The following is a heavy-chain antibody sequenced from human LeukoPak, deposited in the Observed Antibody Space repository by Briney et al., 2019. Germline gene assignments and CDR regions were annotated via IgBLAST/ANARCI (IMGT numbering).Heavy chain of an antibody. CDR1: GFSVSRNY. CDR3: ARGGRTDSGCYPYGMDV. J-gene: IGHJ6*02. D-gene: IGHD3-10*01. V-gene: IGHV3-66*01. Sequence: GGSLRLSCAASGFSVSRNYLSWVRQAPGKGLEWVSVIYGGATTDFADSVKGRFTISTDSSKNTLYLQMNSLRDEDTSVYYCARGGRTDSGCYPYGMDVWGQGATVTVSS. CDR2: IYGGATT.